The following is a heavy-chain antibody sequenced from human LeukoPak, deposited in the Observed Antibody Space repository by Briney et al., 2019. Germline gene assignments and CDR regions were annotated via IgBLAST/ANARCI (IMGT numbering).Heavy chain of an antibody. CDR1: GYTFTSYD. Sequence: ASVKVSCKASGYTFTSYDINWVRQATGQGLEWMGWMNPNSGNTGYAQKFQGRVTITRNTSISTAYMELSSLRSEDTAVYYCARGNSEGRYYDFWSGYLGPYYYYYMDVWGKGTTVTVSS. D-gene: IGHD3-3*01. J-gene: IGHJ6*03. V-gene: IGHV1-8*03. CDR2: MNPNSGNT. CDR3: ARGNSEGRYYDFWSGYLGPYYYYYMDV.